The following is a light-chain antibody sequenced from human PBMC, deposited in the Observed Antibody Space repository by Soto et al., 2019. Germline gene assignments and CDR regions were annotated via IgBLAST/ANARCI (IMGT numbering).Light chain of an antibody. V-gene: IGKV3-20*01. CDR3: QQYGNSLSIT. Sequence: EIVLTQSPGTLSLSPAERATLSWRASQRVSSYLAWYQQKPGQAPRLLIYEASSSATGIPDRFSGSGSGTNFALTISRLEPEDVAVYYCQQYGNSLSITFGQGTRLEIK. CDR1: QRVSSY. J-gene: IGKJ5*01. CDR2: EAS.